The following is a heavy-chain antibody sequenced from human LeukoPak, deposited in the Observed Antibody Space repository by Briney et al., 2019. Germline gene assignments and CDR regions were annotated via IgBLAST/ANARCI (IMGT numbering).Heavy chain of an antibody. Sequence: GESLKISCKGSGYSFTNYYIGWVRQMPGRGLEWMGIIYPGDSDTRYSPSFRGQVTISADKSINTAYLQWSSLKASDTAMFYCIKLSKGVAGDFDYWGQGTLVTVSS. CDR2: IYPGDSDT. D-gene: IGHD6-19*01. J-gene: IGHJ4*02. CDR1: GYSFTNYY. CDR3: IKLSKGVAGDFDY. V-gene: IGHV5-51*01.